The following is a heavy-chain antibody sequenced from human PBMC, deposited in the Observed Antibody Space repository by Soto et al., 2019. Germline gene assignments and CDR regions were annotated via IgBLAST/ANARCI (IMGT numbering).Heavy chain of an antibody. Sequence: AAVRVSYEDSGWGFTRYCISWVRQAPRDGSEGMGWISAYDGNTNYAQKLQGRVTMTTDTSTSTAYMELRSLRSDDTAVYYCATGDIVVVPAAKDFHYYGTDVWGHETLVTVSS. D-gene: IGHD2-2*01. CDR1: GWGFTRYC. V-gene: IGHV1-18*01. J-gene: IGHJ6*02. CDR3: ATGDIVVVPAAKDFHYYGTDV. CDR2: ISAYDGNT.